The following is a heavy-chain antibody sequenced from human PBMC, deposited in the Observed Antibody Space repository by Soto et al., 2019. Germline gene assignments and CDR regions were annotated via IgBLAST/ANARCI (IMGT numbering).Heavy chain of an antibody. V-gene: IGHV4-61*01. CDR2: IYYSGST. J-gene: IGHJ5*02. Sequence: SETLSLTCTVSGGSVSSVSYYWSWIRQPPGKGLEWIGYIYYSGSTNYNPSLKSRVTISVDTAKNQFSLKLSSVTAADTAVYYCARAAAALDRRMNWWFAPWGQGTLVTVSS. CDR1: GGSVSSVSYY. D-gene: IGHD1-1*01. CDR3: ARAAAALDRRMNWWFAP.